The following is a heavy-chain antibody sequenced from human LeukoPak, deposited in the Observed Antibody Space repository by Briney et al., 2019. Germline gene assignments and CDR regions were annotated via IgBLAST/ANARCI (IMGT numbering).Heavy chain of an antibody. J-gene: IGHJ4*02. CDR2: INHSGST. Sequence: SETLSLTCAVYGGSFSPYYRSWIRQPPGKGLEWIGEINHSGSTNYNPSLKSRVTMSVDTSKNQFSLKLSSVTAADTAVYYCARAGYYDSSGYSYWGQGTLVTVSS. V-gene: IGHV4-34*01. D-gene: IGHD3-22*01. CDR1: GGSFSPYY. CDR3: ARAGYYDSSGYSY.